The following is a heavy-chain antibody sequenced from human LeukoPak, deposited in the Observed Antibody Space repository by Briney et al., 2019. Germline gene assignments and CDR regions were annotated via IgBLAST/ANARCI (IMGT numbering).Heavy chain of an antibody. CDR1: GFTFSSYA. D-gene: IGHD6-19*01. CDR3: AKGSSSGWAYYYYGMGV. CDR2: ISGSVGST. V-gene: IGHV3-23*01. Sequence: GGSLRLSCAAPGFTFSSYAMSWVRQAPGKGLEWVSAISGSVGSTYYADSVKGRFTISRDNSKKTLYLQMNSLRAEDTAVYYCAKGSSSGWAYYYYGMGVWGKGTTVTVSS. J-gene: IGHJ6*04.